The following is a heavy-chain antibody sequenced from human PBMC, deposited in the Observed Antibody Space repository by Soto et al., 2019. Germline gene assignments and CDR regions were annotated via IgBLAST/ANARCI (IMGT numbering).Heavy chain of an antibody. J-gene: IGHJ5*02. Sequence: LRLSCAASGFTFSSYSMNWVRQAPGKGLEWVSSISSSSSYIYYADSVKGRFTISRDNAKNSLYLQMNSLRAEDTAVYYCARDPTIVATIDPDWFDPWGQGTLVTVSS. D-gene: IGHD5-12*01. CDR1: GFTFSSYS. V-gene: IGHV3-21*01. CDR2: ISSSSSYI. CDR3: ARDPTIVATIDPDWFDP.